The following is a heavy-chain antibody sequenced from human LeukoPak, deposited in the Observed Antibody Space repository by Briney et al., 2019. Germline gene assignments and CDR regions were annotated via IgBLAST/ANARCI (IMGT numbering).Heavy chain of an antibody. CDR3: ARDSSGWYHGMDV. CDR2: ISSSSSYI. CDR1: GFTFSSYS. V-gene: IGHV3-21*01. D-gene: IGHD6-19*01. J-gene: IGHJ6*02. Sequence: GGSLRLSCAASGFTFSSYSMNWVRQAPGKGLEWVSAISSSSSYIHYADSVKGRFTISRDNARNSLYLQMNSLRADDTAVYYCARDSSGWYHGMDVWGQGTTVTVSS.